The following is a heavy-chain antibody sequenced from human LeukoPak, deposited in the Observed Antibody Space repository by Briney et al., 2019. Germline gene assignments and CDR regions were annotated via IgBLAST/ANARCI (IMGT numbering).Heavy chain of an antibody. CDR2: ISGSGGST. J-gene: IGHJ4*02. V-gene: IGHV3-23*01. Sequence: GGSLRLSCAASGFTFSSYAMSWVRQAPGQGLEWVSAISGSGGSTYYADSVKGRFTISRDNSKNTLYLQMNSLRAEDTAVYYCAKVEVGSSGWYIGHYWGQGTLVTVSS. D-gene: IGHD6-19*01. CDR3: AKVEVGSSGWYIGHY. CDR1: GFTFSSYA.